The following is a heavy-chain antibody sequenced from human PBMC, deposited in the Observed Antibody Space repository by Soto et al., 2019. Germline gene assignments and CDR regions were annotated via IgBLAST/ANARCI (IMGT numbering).Heavy chain of an antibody. V-gene: IGHV1-2*02. Sequence: QVQLVQSGAEVKKPGASVNVSCKASGYTFTVYYMHWVRQAPGQGLEWMGWINPKSGGTMYPQKFQGRVTMTWDTSIRTAYLALTRLRSDDTYVYYCARDLAKGGGSAGFDYWCQGTLVTVSS. CDR3: ARDLAKGGGSAGFDY. CDR1: GYTFTVYY. CDR2: INPKSGGT. J-gene: IGHJ4*02. D-gene: IGHD1-26*01.